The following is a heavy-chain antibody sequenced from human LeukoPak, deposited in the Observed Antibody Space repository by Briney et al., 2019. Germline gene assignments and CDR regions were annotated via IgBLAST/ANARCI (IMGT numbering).Heavy chain of an antibody. Sequence: PGGSLRLSCAASGFTVSNNYLHWVRQAPGKGLEWVSVIYSGGTTYYANSVKGRFTISRVTSKNTMYLQMNSLRVEDTAMYNCGRNVVPWGQETRVTVSS. CDR3: GRNVVP. V-gene: IGHV3-53*01. CDR1: GFTVSNNY. D-gene: IGHD2/OR15-2a*01. CDR2: IYSGGTT. J-gene: IGHJ4*02.